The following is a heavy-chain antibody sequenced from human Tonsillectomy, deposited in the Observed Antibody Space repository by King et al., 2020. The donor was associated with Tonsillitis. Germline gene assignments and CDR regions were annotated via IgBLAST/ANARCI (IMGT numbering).Heavy chain of an antibody. CDR3: AWGTFIPAADSFDY. CDR2: IYYSGST. CDR1: GGSISSSSYY. Sequence: QLQESGPGLVKPSETLSLTCTVSGGSISSSSYYWGWIRQPPGKGLEWIGSIYYSGSTYYNPSLKSRVTISVDTSKNQFSLKLSSVTAADTAVYYCAWGTFIPAADSFDYWGQGTLVTVSS. J-gene: IGHJ4*02. V-gene: IGHV4-39*01. D-gene: IGHD6-13*01.